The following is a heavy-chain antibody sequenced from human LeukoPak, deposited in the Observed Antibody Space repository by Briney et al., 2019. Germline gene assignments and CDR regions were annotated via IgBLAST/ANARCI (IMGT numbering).Heavy chain of an antibody. Sequence: PSETLSLTCTDSGGSISSSSYYWGWIRQPPGKGLEWIGSIYYSGSTYYNPSLKSRVTISVDTSKNQFSLKLSSVTAADTAVYYCASQGGFGDVSENAFDIWGQGTMVTVSS. CDR1: GGSISSSSYY. D-gene: IGHD3-10*01. CDR3: ASQGGFGDVSENAFDI. CDR2: IYYSGST. J-gene: IGHJ3*02. V-gene: IGHV4-39*01.